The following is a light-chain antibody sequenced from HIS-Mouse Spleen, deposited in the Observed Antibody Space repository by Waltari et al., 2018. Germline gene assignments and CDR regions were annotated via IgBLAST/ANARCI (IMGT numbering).Light chain of an antibody. CDR1: SSDVGSYNL. V-gene: IGLV2-23*03. Sequence: QSALTQPASVSGSPGQSITISCTGTSSDVGSYNLVPWYQQHPGKAPKLMVYEGSKRPSGGSNRFSRSKAGNTASRTISGLQAEDEADYYCCSYAGSSTFEVFGGGTKLTVL. J-gene: IGLJ2*01. CDR2: EGS. CDR3: CSYAGSSTFEV.